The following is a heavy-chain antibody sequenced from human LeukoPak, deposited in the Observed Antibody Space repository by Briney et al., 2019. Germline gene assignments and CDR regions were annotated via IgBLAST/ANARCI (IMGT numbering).Heavy chain of an antibody. V-gene: IGHV4-61*02. D-gene: IGHD5-24*01. Sequence: KSSETLSLTCNVSGGSIGSGSYYWSWIRQPAGKGLEWIGRIYTSGTTNYNPSLKSRVTISVDTSKNQFSLKLKSVTAADTAVYYCARGRRDGYTLYYMDVWARGTTVTISS. CDR2: IYTSGTT. CDR1: GGSIGSGSYY. J-gene: IGHJ6*03. CDR3: ARGRRDGYTLYYMDV.